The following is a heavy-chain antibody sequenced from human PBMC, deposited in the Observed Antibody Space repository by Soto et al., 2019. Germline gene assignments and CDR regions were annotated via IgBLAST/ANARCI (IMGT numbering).Heavy chain of an antibody. J-gene: IGHJ6*03. V-gene: IGHV4-59*08. CDR3: GRHVLLVVPAAMSISYYYDYMDV. D-gene: IGHD2-2*01. Sequence: SETLSLTCPVSGGSISGYYWSWIRQPPGKGLRWNGYIYYSGSTNYNSNLKSRLTISVDTTKNQLYLKLIFVTVAPKAMHYCGRHVLLVVPAAMSISYYYDYMDVWGKGTTVTVSS. CDR2: IYYSGST. CDR1: GGSISGYY.